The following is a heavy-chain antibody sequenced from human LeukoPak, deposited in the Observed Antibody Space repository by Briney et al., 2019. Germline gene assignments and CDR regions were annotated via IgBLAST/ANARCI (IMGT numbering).Heavy chain of an antibody. D-gene: IGHD3-10*01. CDR3: AKVHYGSGSYYNFWGAFDY. CDR2: LSGSGGST. Sequence: GGSLRLSCAASGFNFSSYAMSWLRQAPGKGLAWVSALSGSGGSTYYADSVKGRFTISRDNAKNSLYLQMNSLRAEDMDLYYFAKVHYGSGSYYNFWGAFDYWGQGTLVTVSS. J-gene: IGHJ4*02. CDR1: GFNFSSYA. V-gene: IGHV3-23*01.